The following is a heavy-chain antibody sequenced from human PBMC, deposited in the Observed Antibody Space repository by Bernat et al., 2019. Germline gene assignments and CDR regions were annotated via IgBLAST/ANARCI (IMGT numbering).Heavy chain of an antibody. D-gene: IGHD3-22*01. J-gene: IGHJ4*02. CDR1: GITFSSYG. CDR3: AKDQVDASTGYYADFDS. Sequence: QVQMVESGGGVVQPGRSLRLSCAASGITFSSYGMHWVRQAPGKGLEWVAVISYDGTNKYYADSVKGRFTISRDNSKNTLYLQMNSLRAEDTAVYYCAKDQVDASTGYYADFDSWGQGTLVTVSS. V-gene: IGHV3-30*18. CDR2: ISYDGTNK.